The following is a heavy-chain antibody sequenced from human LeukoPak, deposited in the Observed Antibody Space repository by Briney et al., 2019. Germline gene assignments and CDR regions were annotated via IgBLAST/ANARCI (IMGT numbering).Heavy chain of an antibody. D-gene: IGHD3-10*01. CDR2: INTDGSNT. V-gene: IGHV3-74*01. Sequence: GGSLRLSCAASGFTFSTYWMHWVRQVPGKGLVWVSRINTDGSNTNYADSVKGRFTISRDNAKNTLYLQMNSLRAEDTAMYFCVRDVGAVRGEVYFDYWGQGTLVTVSS. J-gene: IGHJ4*02. CDR1: GFTFSTYW. CDR3: VRDVGAVRGEVYFDY.